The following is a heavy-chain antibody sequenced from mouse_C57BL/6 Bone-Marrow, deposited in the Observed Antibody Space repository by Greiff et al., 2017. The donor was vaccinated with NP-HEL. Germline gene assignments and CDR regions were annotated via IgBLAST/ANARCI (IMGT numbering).Heavy chain of an antibody. Sequence: VQLQQSGAELVRPGASVKMSCKASGYTFTSYTMHWVKQRPGQGLEWIGYINPSSGYTKYNQKFKDKATLTADKSSSTAYMQLSSLTSEDSAVYYCARSSGYFFWYFDVWGTGTTVTVSS. D-gene: IGHD2-3*01. CDR1: GYTFTSYT. CDR3: ARSSGYFFWYFDV. CDR2: INPSSGYT. V-gene: IGHV1-4*01. J-gene: IGHJ1*03.